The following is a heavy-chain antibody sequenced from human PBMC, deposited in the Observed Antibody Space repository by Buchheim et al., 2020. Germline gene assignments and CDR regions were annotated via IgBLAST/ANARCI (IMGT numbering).Heavy chain of an antibody. CDR1: GGSFSGYY. V-gene: IGHV4-34*01. D-gene: IGHD1-1*01. CDR3: ARGRGWNRKDFDY. CDR2: INHSGST. Sequence: QVQLQQWGAGLLKPSETLSLTCAVYGGSFSGYYWSWIRQPPGKGLEWIGEINHSGSTNYNPSLKSRVTILVDTSKNHFALKLSSVTAADTAAYYCARGRGWNRKDFDYWGQGTL. J-gene: IGHJ4*02.